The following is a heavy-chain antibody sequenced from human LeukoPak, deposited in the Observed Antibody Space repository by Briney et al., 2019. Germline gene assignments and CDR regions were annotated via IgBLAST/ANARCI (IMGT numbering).Heavy chain of an antibody. CDR1: GGSFSGYY. Sequence: SETLSLTCDVYGGSFSGYYWSWIRQPPGKGLEWIGEINHSGSTNYNPSLKSRVTISVDTSKNQFSLKLSSVTAADTAVYYCARDAGIYDSSGYRNWFDPWGQGTLVTVSS. CDR2: INHSGST. V-gene: IGHV4-34*01. J-gene: IGHJ5*02. CDR3: ARDAGIYDSSGYRNWFDP. D-gene: IGHD3-22*01.